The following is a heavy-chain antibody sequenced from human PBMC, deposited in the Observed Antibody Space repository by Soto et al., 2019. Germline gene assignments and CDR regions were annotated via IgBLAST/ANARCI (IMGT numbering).Heavy chain of an antibody. V-gene: IGHV3-66*01. Sequence: EVQLVESGGGLVQPGGSLRLSCAASGFTVSSNYMSWVRQAPGKGLGWVSVIYTGGSTYYADSVKGRFAISRDNSKNTLYLQMNSLRGEDTAVYYCVRVQYCRGGSCYPYRFDPWGQGTLVTVSS. D-gene: IGHD2-15*01. CDR3: VRVQYCRGGSCYPYRFDP. J-gene: IGHJ5*02. CDR2: IYTGGST. CDR1: GFTVSSNY.